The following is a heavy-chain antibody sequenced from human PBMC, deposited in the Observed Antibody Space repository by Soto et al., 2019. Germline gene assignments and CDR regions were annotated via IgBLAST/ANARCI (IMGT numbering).Heavy chain of an antibody. J-gene: IGHJ4*02. CDR2: IIPIFGTA. CDR1: GGTFSSDA. D-gene: IGHD3-22*01. Sequence: SVTGSCQASGGTFSSDAISWGRQAPVQGLEWMGGIIPIFGTANYAQKFQGRVTITADESTSTAYMELSSLRSEDTAVYYCARVWNYYDSSGYYFDYWGQGTLVTGSS. V-gene: IGHV1-69*01. CDR3: ARVWNYYDSSGYYFDY.